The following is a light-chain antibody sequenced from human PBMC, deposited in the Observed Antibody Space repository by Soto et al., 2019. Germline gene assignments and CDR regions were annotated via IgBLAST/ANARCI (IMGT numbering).Light chain of an antibody. J-gene: IGLJ1*01. V-gene: IGLV2-11*01. CDR2: DVS. CDR1: SSDVGGYNY. Sequence: QSVLTQPRSLSVSPGQSVTISCTGTSSDVGGYNYVSWYQQHPGKAPKLMIYDVSKRPSGVPDRFSGSKSGNTASLTISGLQAEDEADYYCCSYAGSSFYVFGTGTKVTVL. CDR3: CSYAGSSFYV.